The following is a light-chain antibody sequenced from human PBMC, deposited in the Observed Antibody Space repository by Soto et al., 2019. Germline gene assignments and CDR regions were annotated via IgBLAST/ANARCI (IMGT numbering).Light chain of an antibody. CDR3: SSYTGSSTLGVV. CDR1: SSDIGGYNF. J-gene: IGLJ2*01. V-gene: IGLV2-14*01. CDR2: DVS. Sequence: QSALTQPASVSESPGQSITISCTGTSSDIGGYNFVSWYQQHPGKAPKLMIYDVSNRPSGVSNRFSGSKSANTASLTISGLQAEDEGDYYCSSYTGSSTLGVVFGGGTKLTVL.